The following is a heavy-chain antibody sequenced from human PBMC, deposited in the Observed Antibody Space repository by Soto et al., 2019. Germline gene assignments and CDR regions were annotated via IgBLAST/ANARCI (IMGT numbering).Heavy chain of an antibody. J-gene: IGHJ6*02. CDR3: GGRSGYCYGVDV. CDR2: IYISGNT. Sequence: RIRQPAGKGLEWIGRIYISGNTNYNPSLGSRVTMSIDTSKNQFSLELDSMTAADTAVYSCGGRSGYCYGVDVLGQGTTVTVTS. D-gene: IGHD3-16*01. V-gene: IGHV4-4*07.